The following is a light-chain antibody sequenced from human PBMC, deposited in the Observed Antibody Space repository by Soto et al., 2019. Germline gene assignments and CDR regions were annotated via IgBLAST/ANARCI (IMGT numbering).Light chain of an antibody. J-gene: IGKJ2*01. CDR1: QSVRNNY. CDR3: QQYGSSPQT. V-gene: IGKV3-20*01. Sequence: EIVLTQSPGTLSLSPGERATLSCRASQSVRNNYLAWYQQRPGQAPRLLFHGASNRATGIPDRFSGSGSGTDFTLTISRLEPEDFGVYYCQQYGSSPQTFGQGTKLEIK. CDR2: GAS.